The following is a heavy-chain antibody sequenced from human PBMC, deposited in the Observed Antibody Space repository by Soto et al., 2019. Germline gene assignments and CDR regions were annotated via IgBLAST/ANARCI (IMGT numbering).Heavy chain of an antibody. CDR1: GFTFSSYG. V-gene: IGHV3-30*18. J-gene: IGHJ6*02. D-gene: IGHD6-19*01. CDR2: ISYDGSNK. Sequence: GGSLRLSCAASGFTFSSYGMHWVRQAPGKGLEWVAVISYDGSNKYYADSVKGRFTISRDNSKNTLYLQMNSLRAEDTAVYYCAKDVRSSGWYYYYAMDVWGQGTTVTVSS. CDR3: AKDVRSSGWYYYYAMDV.